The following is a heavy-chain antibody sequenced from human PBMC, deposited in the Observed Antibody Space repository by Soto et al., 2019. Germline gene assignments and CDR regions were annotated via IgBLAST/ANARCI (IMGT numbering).Heavy chain of an antibody. CDR2: TKGKADGGTI. J-gene: IGHJ4*02. V-gene: IGHV3-15*01. Sequence: ESGGGLVKPGGSLRLSCAASGFTFINAWMSWVRQAPGKGLEWVGRTKGKADGGTIDYATAVKGRFSISRDDSKNTLYLQMNSLKIEDTAVYYCTTTGYFDNWGQGTLVTVSS. CDR3: TTTGYFDN. CDR1: GFTFINAW.